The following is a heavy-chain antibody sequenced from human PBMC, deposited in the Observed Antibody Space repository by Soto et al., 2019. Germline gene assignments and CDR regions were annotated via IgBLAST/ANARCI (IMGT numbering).Heavy chain of an antibody. D-gene: IGHD3-3*01. V-gene: IGHV3-7*01. CDR2: IKQDGSEK. CDR3: ARSDFWSGFGTYYYYMDV. CDR1: GFTFSSYW. Sequence: PGGSLRLSCAASGFTFSSYWMSWVRQAPGKGLEWVANIKQDGSEKYYVDSVKGRFTISRDNAKNSLYLQMNSLRAEDTAVYYCARSDFWSGFGTYYYYMDVWGKGTTVTVSS. J-gene: IGHJ6*03.